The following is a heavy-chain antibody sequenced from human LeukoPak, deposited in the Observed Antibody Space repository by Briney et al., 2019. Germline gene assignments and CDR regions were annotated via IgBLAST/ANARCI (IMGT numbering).Heavy chain of an antibody. J-gene: IGHJ5*02. CDR3: ARLLHYSWFDP. CDR2: IYYSGIT. CDR1: GGSINSGDYY. V-gene: IGHV4-31*03. Sequence: SETLSLTCTVSGGSINSGDYYWTWIRQHPGKGLEWIGNIYYSGITYYNPSLKSRVTISVDTSKNQFSLKLSSVTAADTAVYYCARLLHYSWFDPWGQGTLVTVPS.